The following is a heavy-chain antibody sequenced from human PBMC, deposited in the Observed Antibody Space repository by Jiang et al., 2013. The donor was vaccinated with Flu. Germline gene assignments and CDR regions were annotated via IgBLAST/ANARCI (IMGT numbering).Heavy chain of an antibody. CDR2: IYYMGAP. D-gene: IGHD2-15*01. Sequence: SISSGDYYWSWIRQPPGKGLEWIGYIYYMGAPTTTVPQESSYHISRHVQNQFSLKLSSVTAADTAVYYCALAPVGDVPNAFDIWGQGTMVTVSS. CDR1: SISSGDYY. J-gene: IGHJ3*02. CDR3: ALAPVGDVPNAFDI. V-gene: IGHV4-30-4*01.